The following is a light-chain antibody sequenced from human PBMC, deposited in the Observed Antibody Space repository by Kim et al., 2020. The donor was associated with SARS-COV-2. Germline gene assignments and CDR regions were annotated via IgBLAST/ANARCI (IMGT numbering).Light chain of an antibody. Sequence: GQSITSSCTGTSSDVGGYTYVSWYQQHPGKAPKLMIYDVSKRPSGVSNRFSGSKSGNTASLTISGLQAEDEADYYCSSYTSSSTSVFGGGTQLTVL. CDR3: SSYTSSSTSV. J-gene: IGLJ2*01. CDR2: DVS. CDR1: SSDVGGYTY. V-gene: IGLV2-14*04.